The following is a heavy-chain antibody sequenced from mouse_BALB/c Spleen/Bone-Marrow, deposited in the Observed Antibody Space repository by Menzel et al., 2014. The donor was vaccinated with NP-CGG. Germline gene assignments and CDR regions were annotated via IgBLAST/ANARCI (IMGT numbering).Heavy chain of an antibody. CDR2: IRNKANGYTT. CDR1: GFTFTDYY. CDR3: ARDRRYDLAWFAY. J-gene: IGHJ3*01. D-gene: IGHD2-14*01. Sequence: EVKLMESGGGLVQPGGSLRLSCATSGFTFTDYYMSWVRQPPGKALEWLGFIRNKANGYTTEYSASVKGRFTISRDNSQSILYHQMNTLRAEDSATYYCARDRRYDLAWFAYWGQGTLVTVSA. V-gene: IGHV7-3*02.